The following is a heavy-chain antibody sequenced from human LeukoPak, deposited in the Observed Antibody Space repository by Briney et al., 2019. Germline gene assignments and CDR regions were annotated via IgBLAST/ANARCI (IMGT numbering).Heavy chain of an antibody. CDR2: ISSSSSYI. Sequence: GGSLRLSCAASGFTFSSYWMSWVRQAPGKGLEWVSSISSSSSYIYYADSVKGRFTISRDNAKNSLHLQMNSLRAEDTAVYYCARVVSSPGCDAFDIWGQGTMVTVSS. V-gene: IGHV3-21*01. CDR1: GFTFSSYW. CDR3: ARVVSSPGCDAFDI. D-gene: IGHD2-2*01. J-gene: IGHJ3*02.